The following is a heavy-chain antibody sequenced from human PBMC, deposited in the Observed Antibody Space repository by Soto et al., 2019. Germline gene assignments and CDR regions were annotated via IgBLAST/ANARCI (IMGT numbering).Heavy chain of an antibody. CDR3: ARDRSFGGQDDGAFVI. CDR2: IITILGIA. V-gene: IGHV1-69*08. D-gene: IGHD2-15*01. J-gene: IGHJ3*02. Sequence: QVQLVQSGAEVKKPGSSVKVSCKASGGTFSSYTISWVRQAPGQGLEWMGRIITILGIANYAQKFQGRVTITADKATRTAYMELSRLRSEDTAVYYCARDRSFGGQDDGAFVILGQGTMVTVSS. CDR1: GGTFSSYT.